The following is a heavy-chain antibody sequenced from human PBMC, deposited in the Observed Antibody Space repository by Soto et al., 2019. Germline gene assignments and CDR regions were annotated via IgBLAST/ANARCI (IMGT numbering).Heavy chain of an antibody. Sequence: QVHLVQSGAEVKKPGASVKVSCKGSGYAFTTYGITWVRQAPGQGLEWMGWISAHNGNTNYAQKLQGRVTVTRDTSTSTAYMELRRLRSYDTAVYYCARGRYGDYWGQGSLVTVSS. J-gene: IGHJ4*02. V-gene: IGHV1-18*01. CDR1: GYAFTTYG. D-gene: IGHD1-1*01. CDR2: ISAHNGNT. CDR3: ARGRYGDY.